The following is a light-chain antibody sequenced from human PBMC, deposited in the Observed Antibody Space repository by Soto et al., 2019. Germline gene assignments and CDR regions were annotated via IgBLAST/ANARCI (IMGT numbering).Light chain of an antibody. CDR3: QQYNKWPPLT. CDR1: QSVSSN. CDR2: GAS. V-gene: IGKV3-15*01. Sequence: EIVMTQSPATPSVSPGERATLSCRASQSVSSNLAWYQQKPGQAPRLLIYGASTRATGIPARFSGSGSGTEFTLTISNLQSEDFAVYYCQQYNKWPPLTFGGGTKVDIK. J-gene: IGKJ4*01.